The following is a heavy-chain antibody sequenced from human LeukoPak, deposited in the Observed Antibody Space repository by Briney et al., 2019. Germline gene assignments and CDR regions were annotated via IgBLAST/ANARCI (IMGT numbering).Heavy chain of an antibody. CDR1: GFDFSTYA. CDR3: ARISEY. V-gene: IGHV3-64*01. CDR2: ISKSGDDT. J-gene: IGHJ1*01. Sequence: GGSLRLSCAASGFDFSTYAMHWVRLTPGKGLEFVSAISKSGDDTSYGNDVKGRFTISRDNIKNTVDLEMGSLRVDDTGIYYCARISEYWGQGTVVTVSS. D-gene: IGHD6-6*01.